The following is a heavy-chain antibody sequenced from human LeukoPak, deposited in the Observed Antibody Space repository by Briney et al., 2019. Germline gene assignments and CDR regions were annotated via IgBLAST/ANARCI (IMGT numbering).Heavy chain of an antibody. V-gene: IGHV3-48*03. J-gene: IGHJ4*02. D-gene: IGHD3-22*01. CDR1: GFTFSTYE. Sequence: QTGGSLRLSCAASGFTFSTYEMNWVRQAPGKGLEWVSSISSGATTIYYADSVKGRFTISRDNAKNSLFLQMNSLRAEDTAVYYCAKDLGYDSSGYYGDYWGQGTLVTVSS. CDR2: ISSGATTI. CDR3: AKDLGYDSSGYYGDY.